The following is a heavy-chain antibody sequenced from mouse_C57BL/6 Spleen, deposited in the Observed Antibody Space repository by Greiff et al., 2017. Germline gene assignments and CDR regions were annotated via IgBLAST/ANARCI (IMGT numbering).Heavy chain of an antibody. CDR3: ARHPYYDYYAMDY. Sequence: VKLVESGPGLVAPSQSLSITCTVSGFSLTSYGVHWVRQPPGKGLEWLVVIWSDGSTTYNSALKSRLSISKDNSKSQVFLKMNSLQTDDTAMYYCARHPYYDYYAMDYWGQGTSVTVSS. J-gene: IGHJ4*01. CDR2: IWSDGST. D-gene: IGHD2-10*01. CDR1: GFSLTSYG. V-gene: IGHV2-6-1*01.